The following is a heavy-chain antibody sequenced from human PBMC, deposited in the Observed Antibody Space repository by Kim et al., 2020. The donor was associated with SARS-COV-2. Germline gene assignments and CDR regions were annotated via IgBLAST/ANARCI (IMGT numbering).Heavy chain of an antibody. Sequence: GGSLRLSCAASGFTFSSYSMNWVRQAPGKGLEWVPSISSSSSYIYYADSVKGRFTISRDNAKNSLYLQMNSLRAEDTAVYYCARGLSYDSSGYYYPEDYWGQGTLVTVSS. CDR1: GFTFSSYS. CDR2: ISSSSSYI. J-gene: IGHJ4*02. D-gene: IGHD3-22*01. CDR3: ARGLSYDSSGYYYPEDY. V-gene: IGHV3-21*01.